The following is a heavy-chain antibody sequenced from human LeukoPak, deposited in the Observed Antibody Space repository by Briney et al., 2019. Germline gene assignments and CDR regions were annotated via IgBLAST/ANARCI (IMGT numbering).Heavy chain of an antibody. D-gene: IGHD3-10*01. J-gene: IGHJ4*02. CDR1: GYSISSGYY. Sequence: SETLSLTCTVSGYSISSGYYWGWIRQPPGKGLEWIRSIYHSGSTYYNPSLKSRVTISVDTSKNQFSLKLSSVTAADTAVYYCARAITMVGGVILTYFDYWGQGTLVTVSS. V-gene: IGHV4-38-2*02. CDR3: ARAITMVGGVILTYFDY. CDR2: IYHSGST.